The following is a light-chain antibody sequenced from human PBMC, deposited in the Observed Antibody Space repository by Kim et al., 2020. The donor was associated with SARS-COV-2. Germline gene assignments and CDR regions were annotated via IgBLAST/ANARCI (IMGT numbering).Light chain of an antibody. CDR3: QSADSSDTYWV. J-gene: IGLJ3*02. CDR2: EDT. Sequence: PGQTARITCSGDALPKQYAYWFRQKPGQAPVVVIYEDTERPSGIPERFSGSTSGTTVTLTISGVQAEDEADYYCQSADSSDTYWVFGGGTQLTVL. CDR1: ALPKQY. V-gene: IGLV3-25*03.